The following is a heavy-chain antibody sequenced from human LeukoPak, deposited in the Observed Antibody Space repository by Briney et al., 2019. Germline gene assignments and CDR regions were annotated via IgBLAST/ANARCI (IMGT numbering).Heavy chain of an antibody. J-gene: IGHJ4*02. V-gene: IGHV1-2*02. CDR3: ARDSYDILTGFQ. Sequence: ASVKDSCEDSGYSFTGYYILRVPAAPGQGLEWMGWINPNSGGTKYAEKFQGRVTMTRDTSITTAYMELSRLRSDDTAVFYCARDSYDILTGFQWGQGTQVTVSS. CDR2: INPNSGGT. D-gene: IGHD3-9*01. CDR1: GYSFTGYY.